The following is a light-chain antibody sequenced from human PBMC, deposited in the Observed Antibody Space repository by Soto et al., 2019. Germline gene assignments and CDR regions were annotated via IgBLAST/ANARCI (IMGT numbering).Light chain of an antibody. Sequence: DIQMTQSPSSLSASGGDSLTIACRASQAFXSWLRWYQRKPGKAPKVLIYXASTLKSGVPSMFSGSGCGTDFTITISSLQPDDVETYFCQQYNSYRTFGQGTKVDI. CDR3: QQYNSYRT. J-gene: IGKJ1*01. V-gene: IGKV1-5*03. CDR1: QAFXSW. CDR2: XAS.